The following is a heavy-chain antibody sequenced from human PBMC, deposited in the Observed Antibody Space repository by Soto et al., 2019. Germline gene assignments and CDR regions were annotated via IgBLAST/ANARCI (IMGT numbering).Heavy chain of an antibody. J-gene: IGHJ6*02. CDR1: GFTFSSYW. V-gene: IGHV3-74*01. Sequence: EVQLVESGGGLVQPGGSRRLSCAASGFTFSSYWMHWVRQAPGKGLVWVSRINSDGSSTSYADSVKGRFTISRDNAKNTLYLQMNSLRAEDTAVYYCARVPPPASYYYYGMDVWGQGTTVTVSS. CDR2: INSDGSST. CDR3: ARVPPPASYYYYGMDV.